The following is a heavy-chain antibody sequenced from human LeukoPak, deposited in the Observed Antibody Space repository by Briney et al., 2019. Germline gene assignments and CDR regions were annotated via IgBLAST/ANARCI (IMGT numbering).Heavy chain of an antibody. CDR2: ISGSGGST. CDR1: GFTFSSYA. Sequence: GXXLRLSCAASGFTFSSYAMSWVRQAPGKGLEWVSAISGSGGSTYYADSVKGRFTISRDNSKNTLYLQMNSLRAEDTAVYYCAKDEWYSGRRPGWGQGTLVTVSS. CDR3: AKDEWYSGRRPG. J-gene: IGHJ4*02. V-gene: IGHV3-23*01. D-gene: IGHD1-26*01.